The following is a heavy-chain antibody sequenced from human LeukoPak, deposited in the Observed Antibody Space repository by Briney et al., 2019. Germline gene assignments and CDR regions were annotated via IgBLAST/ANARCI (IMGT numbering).Heavy chain of an antibody. J-gene: IGHJ4*02. CDR1: GFTFSSYS. D-gene: IGHD6-13*01. CDR3: AGGYSSSAVPLCYFDY. CDR2: ISSSSSYI. Sequence: GGSLRLSCAASGFTFSSYSMNWVRQAPGKGLEWVSSISSSSSYIYYADSVKGRFTISRDNAKNSLYLQMNSLRAEDTAVYYCAGGYSSSAVPLCYFDYWGQGTLVTVSS. V-gene: IGHV3-21*01.